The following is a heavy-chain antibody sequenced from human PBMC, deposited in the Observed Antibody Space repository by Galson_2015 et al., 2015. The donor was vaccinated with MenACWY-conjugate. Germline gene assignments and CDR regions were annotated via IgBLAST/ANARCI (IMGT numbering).Heavy chain of an antibody. D-gene: IGHD3-9*01. V-gene: IGHV1-58*02. CDR2: IVVGSGNT. CDR3: AATLNYDILTAYYYSYFDL. J-gene: IGHJ2*01. Sequence: SVKVSCKAAGFTFINSAIQWVRQARGQRLEWIGYIVVGSGNTDYAEKFHGRVTITRDISTSTAYMELNSLTSEDTAVYYCAATLNYDILTAYYYSYFDLWGRGTLVTVSS. CDR1: GFTFINSA.